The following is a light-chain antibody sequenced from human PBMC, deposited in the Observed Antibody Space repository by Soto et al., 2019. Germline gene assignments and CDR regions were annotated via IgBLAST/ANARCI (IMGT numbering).Light chain of an antibody. Sequence: DIVMTQSPDSLAVSLGERATINCKSSQTVLYSSNNKNYLAWYQQKPGQPPKLLISGASTRESGVPDRFSGSGSGTDFTLTISSLQAEDVAVYYCQQYASTLWTFGQGTKVEIK. CDR3: QQYASTLWT. J-gene: IGKJ1*01. V-gene: IGKV4-1*01. CDR1: QTVLYSSNNKNY. CDR2: GAS.